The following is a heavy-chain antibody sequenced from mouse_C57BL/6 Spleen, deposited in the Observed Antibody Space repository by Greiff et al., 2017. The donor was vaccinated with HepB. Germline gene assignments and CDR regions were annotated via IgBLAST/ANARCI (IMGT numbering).Heavy chain of an antibody. CDR3: ARTQHYYAMDY. Sequence: QVQLQQSGAELARPGASVKMSCKASGYTFTSYTMHWVKQRPGQGLEWIGYINPSSGYTNYNQKFKDKATLTADKSSSTAYMQLSSLTSEDSAIYCCARTQHYYAMDYWGQGTSVTVSS. CDR2: INPSSGYT. CDR1: GYTFTSYT. V-gene: IGHV1-4*01. J-gene: IGHJ4*01.